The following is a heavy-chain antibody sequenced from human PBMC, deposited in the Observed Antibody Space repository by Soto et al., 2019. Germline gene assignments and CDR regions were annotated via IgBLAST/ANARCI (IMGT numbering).Heavy chain of an antibody. CDR2: IYPGDSDT. Sequence: GEPLKISCKGSGYRFTNYWIGWVRQMPGKGLEWMGVIYPGDSDTRYSPSFQGQVTISADKSISTAYLQWSSLKASDTAIYYCASTDIVSTIDDGRDAFDIWGQGTMVTVSS. J-gene: IGHJ3*02. D-gene: IGHD5-12*01. CDR3: ASTDIVSTIDDGRDAFDI. V-gene: IGHV5-51*01. CDR1: GYRFTNYW.